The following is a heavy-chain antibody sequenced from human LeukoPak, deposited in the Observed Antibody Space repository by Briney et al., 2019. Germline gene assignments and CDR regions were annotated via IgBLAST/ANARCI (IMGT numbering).Heavy chain of an antibody. D-gene: IGHD3-10*01. CDR2: IYYSGST. Sequence: PSQTLSLTCTVSGASISSGGYYWGWIRQHPGKGLEWIGYIYYSGSTYYNPSLKSRFTISVDTSKNQFSLKLSSVTAADTAVYYCARDAGSPFNWFDPWGQGTLVTVSS. V-gene: IGHV4-31*03. J-gene: IGHJ5*02. CDR3: ARDAGSPFNWFDP. CDR1: GASISSGGYY.